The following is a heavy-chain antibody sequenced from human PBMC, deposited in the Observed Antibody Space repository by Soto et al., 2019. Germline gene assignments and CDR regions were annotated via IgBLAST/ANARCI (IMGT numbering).Heavy chain of an antibody. CDR2: INPANANT. CDR3: TSSAISPYGGLIGPFDY. J-gene: IGHJ4*02. Sequence: QVQLAQSGAEERKPGASVKVSCEATGYTFTAYAMHWVRQAPGQSLEWMGWINPANANTKYLRKFQGRLTITSDTSANRVYMELSSLISEDTAVYYCTSSAISPYGGLIGPFDYWGQGNLVTVSS. D-gene: IGHD3-16*02. CDR1: GYTFTAYA. V-gene: IGHV1-3*05.